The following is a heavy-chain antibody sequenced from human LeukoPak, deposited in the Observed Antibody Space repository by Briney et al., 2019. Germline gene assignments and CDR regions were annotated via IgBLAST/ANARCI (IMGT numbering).Heavy chain of an antibody. Sequence: GGSLRLSCAASGFTFNNYWMSWVRQAPGKGLEWVANIREDGSEKYYVDPVKGQFTISRDNAKNSLFLQMNYLRAEDTAIYYCARDLAGHYYGSGSSFDYWGQGTLVTVSS. CDR2: IREDGSEK. D-gene: IGHD3-10*01. CDR1: GFTFNNYW. CDR3: ARDLAGHYYGSGSSFDY. J-gene: IGHJ4*02. V-gene: IGHV3-7*01.